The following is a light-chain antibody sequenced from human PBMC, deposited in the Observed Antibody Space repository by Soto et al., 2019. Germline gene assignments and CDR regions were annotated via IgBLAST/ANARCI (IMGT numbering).Light chain of an antibody. CDR1: QSVLYSSNNKNY. J-gene: IGKJ2*01. CDR3: QQYHSTPNT. Sequence: DIVMTQSPDSLAVSLGERATINCKSSQSVLYSSNNKNYLAWYQQKPGQPPKLLIYWASTRESGVPDRFSGSGSGTDFTLTISSLQADDVAVYYCQQYHSTPNTFGQGTKLEIK. V-gene: IGKV4-1*01. CDR2: WAS.